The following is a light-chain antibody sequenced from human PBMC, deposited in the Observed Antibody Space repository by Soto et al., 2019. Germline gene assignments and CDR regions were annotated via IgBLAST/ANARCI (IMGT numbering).Light chain of an antibody. J-gene: IGKJ2*01. Sequence: EIVLTQSPATLSLSPGERATLSCRASQSVGSSLAWYQQKPGQAPRLLIYDASNRATGIPARFSGSGSGTDFTLTIGSLEPDDFAVYYCQQRSNWQYTFCQGTRLDIK. CDR2: DAS. CDR1: QSVGSS. V-gene: IGKV3-11*01. CDR3: QQRSNWQYT.